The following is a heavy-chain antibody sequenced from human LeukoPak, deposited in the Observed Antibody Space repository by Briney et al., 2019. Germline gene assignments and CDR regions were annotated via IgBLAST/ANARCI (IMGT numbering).Heavy chain of an antibody. CDR3: ARRHYYYYMDV. J-gene: IGHJ6*03. CDR2: INPSGGST. V-gene: IGHV1-46*01. Sequence: VASVKVSCKASGYTFTSYYMHWVRQAPGQGLEWMGQINPSGGSTSYAQKFQGRVTMTRDMSTSTVYMELSSLRSEDTAVYYCARRHYYYYMDVWGKGTTVTVSS. CDR1: GYTFTSYY.